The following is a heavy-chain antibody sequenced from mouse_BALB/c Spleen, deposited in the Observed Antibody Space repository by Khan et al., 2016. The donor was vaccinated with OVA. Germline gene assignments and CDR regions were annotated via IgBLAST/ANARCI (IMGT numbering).Heavy chain of an antibody. J-gene: IGHJ3*01. CDR2: IIPSNDYT. CDR1: GYTFTTYT. D-gene: IGHD2-14*01. CDR3: VREGAYYRSDGWFAY. V-gene: IGHV1-4*01. Sequence: QVQLQQSGAELARPGASVKMSCKASGYTFTTYTIHWVKQRPGQGLEWIGYIIPSNDYTNYNQKFKDRATLTADKSSSTAYMQLSILTSEDSAVYYCVREGAYYRSDGWFAYWGQGTLVTVSA.